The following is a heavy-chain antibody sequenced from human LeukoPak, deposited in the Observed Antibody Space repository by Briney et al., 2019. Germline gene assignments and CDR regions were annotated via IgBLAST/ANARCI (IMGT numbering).Heavy chain of an antibody. D-gene: IGHD6-19*01. CDR3: ARDFYSSGWYLLDY. Sequence: AASVKVSCKASGYTFTSYGISWVRQAPGQGLEWMGWISAYNGNTNYAQKLQGRVTMTTDTSTSTAYMELRSLRSDDTAVYYCARDFYSSGWYLLDYWGQGTLVTVSS. J-gene: IGHJ4*02. V-gene: IGHV1-18*01. CDR1: GYTFTSYG. CDR2: ISAYNGNT.